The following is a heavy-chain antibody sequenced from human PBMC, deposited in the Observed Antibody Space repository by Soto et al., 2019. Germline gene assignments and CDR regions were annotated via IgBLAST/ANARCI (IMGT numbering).Heavy chain of an antibody. Sequence: SDTLSLTCSVSGGSIGTYYWSWIGQPPGKGLEWIGYIYYRGSTNYNPSLKSRVTISVDTSRNQFSLRLSSVTAADTAVYYCASSYDSSSYYGIEYFQHWGQGALVTVSS. J-gene: IGHJ1*01. CDR2: IYYRGST. CDR3: ASSYDSSSYYGIEYFQH. V-gene: IGHV4-59*01. CDR1: GGSIGTYY. D-gene: IGHD3-22*01.